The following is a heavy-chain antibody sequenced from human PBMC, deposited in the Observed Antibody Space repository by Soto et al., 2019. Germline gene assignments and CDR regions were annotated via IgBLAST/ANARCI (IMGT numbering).Heavy chain of an antibody. Sequence: GSLRLSCAASGFTFSSYAMHWVRQAPGKGLEWVAVISYDGSNKYYADSVKGRFTISRDNSKNTLYLQMNSLRAEDTAVYYCARGRPYYDILTGYYYWGQGTLVTVSS. V-gene: IGHV3-30*01. J-gene: IGHJ4*02. CDR1: GFTFSSYA. D-gene: IGHD3-9*01. CDR3: ARGRPYYDILTGYYY. CDR2: ISYDGSNK.